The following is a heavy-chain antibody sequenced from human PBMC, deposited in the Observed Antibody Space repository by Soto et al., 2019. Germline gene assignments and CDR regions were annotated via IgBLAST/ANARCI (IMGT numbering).Heavy chain of an antibody. J-gene: IGHJ4*02. CDR2: ISAYNGNT. D-gene: IGHD3-3*01. V-gene: IGHV1-18*01. Sequence: GASVKVSCKASGYTFTSYGISWVRQAPGQGLEWMGWISAYNGNTNYAQKLQGRVTMTTDTSTSTAYMELRSLRSDDTAVYYCARDVHYDFWSVYYTGWGQGTLVTVSS. CDR3: ARDVHYDFWSVYYTG. CDR1: GYTFTSYG.